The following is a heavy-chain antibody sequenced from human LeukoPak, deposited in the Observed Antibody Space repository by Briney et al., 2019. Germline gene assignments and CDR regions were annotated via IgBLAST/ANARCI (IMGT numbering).Heavy chain of an antibody. CDR3: VRDRRYYDSSGYQRSDY. V-gene: IGHV4-4*07. CDR2: IYTSGTT. J-gene: IGHJ4*02. CDR1: GGXMNNYY. Sequence: SETLSLTCTVSGGXMNNYYWSWIRQPAGKGLEWIGQIYTSGTTNYNPSLRSRVTMSVDTSKNQFSLKLSSVTAADTAVYYCVRDRRYYDSSGYQRSDYWGQGMLVTVSS. D-gene: IGHD3-22*01.